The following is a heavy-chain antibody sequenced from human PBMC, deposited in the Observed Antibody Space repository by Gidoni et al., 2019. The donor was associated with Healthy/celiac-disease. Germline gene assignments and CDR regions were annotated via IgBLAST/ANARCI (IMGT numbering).Heavy chain of an antibody. V-gene: IGHV4-39*01. CDR2: IYYSGST. CDR3: ARHSGYDYWVDY. D-gene: IGHD5-12*01. Sequence: QLQLQESGPGLVKPSETLSLTCTVSGGPISSSSYYWGWIRQPPGKGLEWIGSIYYSGSTYYNPSLKSRVTISVDTSKNQFSLKLSSVTAADTAVYYCARHSGYDYWVDYWGQGTLVTVSS. J-gene: IGHJ4*02. CDR1: GGPISSSSYY.